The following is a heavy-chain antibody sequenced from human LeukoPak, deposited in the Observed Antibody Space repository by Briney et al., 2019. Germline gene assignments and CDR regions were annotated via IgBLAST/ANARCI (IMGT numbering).Heavy chain of an antibody. Sequence: SETLSLTCTVSGVSLSNSSYYWGWIRQPPGKGLEWIGSMYYSGSTYDNPSLKSRATISVDTSNNQFSLKLSSVTAADTAVYYCARHGRMGTINPSYWGQGTLVTVSS. V-gene: IGHV4-39*01. J-gene: IGHJ4*02. D-gene: IGHD5-24*01. CDR1: GVSLSNSSYY. CDR2: MYYSGST. CDR3: ARHGRMGTINPSY.